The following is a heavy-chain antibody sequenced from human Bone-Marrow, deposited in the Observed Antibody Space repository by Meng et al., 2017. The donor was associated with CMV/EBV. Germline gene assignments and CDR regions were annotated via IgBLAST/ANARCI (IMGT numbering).Heavy chain of an antibody. CDR1: GGSFSGYY. CDR2: INHSGST. CDR3: AKDLYGAHVPDYYGMDV. Sequence: SETLSLTCAVYGGSFSGYYWSWIRQPPGKGLEWIGEINHSGSTNYNPSLKSRVTISVDTSKNQFSLKLSSVTAEDTAVYYCAKDLYGAHVPDYYGMDVWGQGTTVTVSS. J-gene: IGHJ6*02. D-gene: IGHD4-17*01. V-gene: IGHV4-34*01.